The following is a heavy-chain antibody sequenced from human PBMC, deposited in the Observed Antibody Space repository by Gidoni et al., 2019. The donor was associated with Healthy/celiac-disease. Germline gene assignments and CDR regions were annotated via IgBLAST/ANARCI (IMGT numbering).Heavy chain of an antibody. CDR3: AKDELRFLEWLSREAAFDI. CDR2: ISGSGGST. CDR1: GFTFSRYA. D-gene: IGHD3-3*01. J-gene: IGHJ3*02. Sequence: EVQLLESGGGLVQPGGSLRLSCAASGFTFSRYAMSWVRQAPGKGLEWVSAISGSGGSTYYADSVKGRFTISRDNSKNTLYLQMNSLRAEDTAVYYCAKDELRFLEWLSREAAFDIWGQGTMVTVSA. V-gene: IGHV3-23*01.